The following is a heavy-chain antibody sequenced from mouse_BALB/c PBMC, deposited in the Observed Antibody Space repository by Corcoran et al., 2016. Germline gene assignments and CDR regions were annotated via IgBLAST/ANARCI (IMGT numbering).Heavy chain of an antibody. CDR3: ARSLYGNGAMDY. J-gene: IGHJ4*01. Sequence: EVQLQQSGPERVKPGASVTISCKASGYSFTGYYLHWVKQSHVKSLEWIGRINPYNGATSYNQNFKDKASLTVDKSSSTAYMELHSLTSEDSAVYYCARSLYGNGAMDYWGQGTSVTVSS. CDR2: INPYNGAT. D-gene: IGHD2-1*01. V-gene: IGHV1-26*01. CDR1: GYSFTGYY.